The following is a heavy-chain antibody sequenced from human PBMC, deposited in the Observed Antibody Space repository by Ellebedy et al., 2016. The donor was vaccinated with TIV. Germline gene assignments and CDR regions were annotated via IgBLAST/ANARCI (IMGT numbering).Heavy chain of an antibody. J-gene: IGHJ5*02. CDR1: GGSLSGYY. CDR3: ARFARVPDS. CDR2: INHSGST. V-gene: IGHV4-34*01. Sequence: SETLSLTCAVYGGSLSGYYWSWIRQPPGKGLEWIGEINHSGSTNYNPSLKSRVTISVDTSKNQFSLTLTSVTAADTAVYYCARFARVPDSWGQGTLVTVSS. D-gene: IGHD2-2*01.